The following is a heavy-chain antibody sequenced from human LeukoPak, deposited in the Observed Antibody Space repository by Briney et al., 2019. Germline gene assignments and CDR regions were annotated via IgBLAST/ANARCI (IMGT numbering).Heavy chain of an antibody. CDR1: GGSISSSNW. Sequence: PSETLSLTCAVSGGSISSSNWWSWVRQPPGKGLEWIGEIYHSGSTNYNPSLKSRVTISVDKSKNQFSLKLSSVTAADTAVYYCARHGSGSYLRSRDAFDIWGQGTMVTVSS. V-gene: IGHV4-4*02. CDR3: ARHGSGSYLRSRDAFDI. CDR2: IYHSGST. D-gene: IGHD1-26*01. J-gene: IGHJ3*02.